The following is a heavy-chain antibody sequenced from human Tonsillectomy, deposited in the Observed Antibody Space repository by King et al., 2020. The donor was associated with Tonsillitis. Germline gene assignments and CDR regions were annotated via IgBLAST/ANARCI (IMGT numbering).Heavy chain of an antibody. Sequence: VQLVESWGGLVQPGGSLRLSCAGSGFTFSNYAMSWVRQAPGKGLEWVSAISGGGDTTYYADSVKGRFTISRDNSKNTLWLQMNSLRAEDTAVYYCVGGYYSTSGSYYPFDYWGQGTLVTVSS. J-gene: IGHJ4*02. CDR2: ISGGGDTT. V-gene: IGHV3-23*04. CDR3: VGGYYSTSGSYYPFDY. D-gene: IGHD3-10*01. CDR1: GFTFSNYA.